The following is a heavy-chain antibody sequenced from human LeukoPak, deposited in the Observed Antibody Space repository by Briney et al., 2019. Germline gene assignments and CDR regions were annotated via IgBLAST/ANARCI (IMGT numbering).Heavy chain of an antibody. Sequence: SETLSLTCTVSGGSISSYYWSWIRQPPGKGLEWIGYIYYSGSTYYNPSLKSRVTISVDTSKNQFSLKKSSVTAADTAVYYCARWATIFGVVISPYGMDVWGQGTTVTVSS. CDR3: ARWATIFGVVISPYGMDV. J-gene: IGHJ6*02. CDR1: GGSISSYY. CDR2: IYYSGST. D-gene: IGHD3-3*01. V-gene: IGHV4-59*08.